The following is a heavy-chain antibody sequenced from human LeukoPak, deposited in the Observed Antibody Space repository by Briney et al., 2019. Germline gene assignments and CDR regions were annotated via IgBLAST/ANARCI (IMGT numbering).Heavy chain of an antibody. CDR1: GGTFSSYA. D-gene: IGHD3-10*01. J-gene: IGHJ4*02. CDR2: IIPIFGTA. Sequence: SVKVSCKASGGTFSSYAISWVRQAPGQGLEWMGGIIPIFGTANYAQKFQGRVTMTRDASTSTVYMELSSLRSEDTAVYYCARPDYYGSAMGEWGQGTLVTVSS. CDR3: ARPDYYGSAMGE. V-gene: IGHV1-69*05.